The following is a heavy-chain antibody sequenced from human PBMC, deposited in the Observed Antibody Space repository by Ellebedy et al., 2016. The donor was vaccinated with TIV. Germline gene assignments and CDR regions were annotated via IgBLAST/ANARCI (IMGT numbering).Heavy chain of an antibody. CDR1: GDSVSSGGPT. CDR3: VRGSRGAFDI. CDR2: TYYRSKWYN. J-gene: IGHJ3*02. Sequence: MPSETLSLTCAISGDSVSSGGPTWNWIRQSPSRGLEWLGRTYYRSKWYNEYAVSVKSRITINPDTSKNQFSLQLNSLTPEDQALYYCVRGSRGAFDIWGQGTMVTVSS. V-gene: IGHV6-1*01.